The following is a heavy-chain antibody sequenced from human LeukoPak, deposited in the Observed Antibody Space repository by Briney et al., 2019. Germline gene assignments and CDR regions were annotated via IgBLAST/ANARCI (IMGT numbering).Heavy chain of an antibody. J-gene: IGHJ3*02. CDR2: ISYDGSNK. CDR3: ARDQGYYDILTGPVAFDI. V-gene: IGHV3-30-3*01. D-gene: IGHD3-9*01. Sequence: PGRSLRLSCAASGFTFSSYAMHWVRQAPGKGLEWVAVISYDGSNKYYADSVKGRFTISRDNSKNTLYLQMNSLRAEDTAVYYCARDQGYYDILTGPVAFDIWGQGTMVTVSS. CDR1: GFTFSSYA.